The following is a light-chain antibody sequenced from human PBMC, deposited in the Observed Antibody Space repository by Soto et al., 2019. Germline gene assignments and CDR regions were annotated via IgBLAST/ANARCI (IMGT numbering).Light chain of an antibody. J-gene: IGKJ2*01. CDR1: QSVSSSY. CDR2: TAS. V-gene: IGKV3-20*01. Sequence: EMVLTQSPGTLSLSPGERATLSCRASQSVSSSYLAWYQHKSGQAPRLLIFTASGRATGVPDRFSGSGSGTDFTLTISRLEPEDFAVYYCQQYGTSPYTFGQGTKLEIK. CDR3: QQYGTSPYT.